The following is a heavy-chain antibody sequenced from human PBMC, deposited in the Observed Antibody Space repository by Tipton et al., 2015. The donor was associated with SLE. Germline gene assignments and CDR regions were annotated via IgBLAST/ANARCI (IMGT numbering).Heavy chain of an antibody. Sequence: TLSLTCAVYGGSFSGYYWTWIRQHPGKGLEWIGYIYYSGSTYYNPSLKSRVTISVDTSKNQFSLKLSSVTAADTAVYYCAGQSGVWFGEFDYWGQGALVTVSS. J-gene: IGHJ4*02. CDR1: GGSFSGYY. D-gene: IGHD3-10*01. V-gene: IGHV4-34*01. CDR2: IYYSGST. CDR3: AGQSGVWFGEFDY.